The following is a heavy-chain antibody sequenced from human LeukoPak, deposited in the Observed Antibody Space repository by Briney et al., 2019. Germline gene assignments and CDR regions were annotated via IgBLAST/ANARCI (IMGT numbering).Heavy chain of an antibody. Sequence: ASVKVSCKASGYSFTSNYIHWVRQAPGQGLEWMGIINPSGGSTSYAQKFQGRVTMTRDTSTSTVYMELSSLRSEDTAVYYCARDHNGQLVLWFWGQGTLVTVSS. D-gene: IGHD6-6*01. CDR3: ARDHNGQLVLWF. CDR2: INPSGGST. J-gene: IGHJ4*02. V-gene: IGHV1-46*01. CDR1: GYSFTSNY.